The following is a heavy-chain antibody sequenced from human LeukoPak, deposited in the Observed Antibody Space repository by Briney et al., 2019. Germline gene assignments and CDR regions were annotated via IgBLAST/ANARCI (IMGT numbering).Heavy chain of an antibody. D-gene: IGHD6-13*01. CDR2: INPILGIA. J-gene: IGHJ4*02. CDR3: ARDSVAAAGIFDY. V-gene: IGHV1-69*04. CDR1: GGTFSSYA. Sequence: GASVKVSCKASGGTFSSYAISWVRQAPGQGLEWMGRINPILGIANYAQKFQGRVTITADKSTSTAYMELSSLRSEDTAVYYCARDSVAAAGIFDYWGQGTLVTVSS.